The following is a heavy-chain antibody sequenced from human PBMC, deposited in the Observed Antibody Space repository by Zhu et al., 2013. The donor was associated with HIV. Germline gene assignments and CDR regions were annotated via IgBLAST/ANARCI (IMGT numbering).Heavy chain of an antibody. J-gene: IGHJ3*02. CDR3: ARPLLSGSYTWGAFDI. V-gene: IGHV1-69*01. CDR2: IIPIFGIG. CDR1: GGTFSSYA. D-gene: IGHD1-26*01. Sequence: QVQLVQSGAEVQSGAEVKVSCKASGGTFSSYAISWVRQAPGQGLEWMGWIIPIFGIGNYAQKFQGRVTITADESTSTAYMELSSLRSEDTAVYYCARPLLSGSYTWGAFDIWGQRGQMVTVSS.